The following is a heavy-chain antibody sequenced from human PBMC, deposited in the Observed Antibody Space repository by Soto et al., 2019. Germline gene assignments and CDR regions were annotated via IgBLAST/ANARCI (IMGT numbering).Heavy chain of an antibody. Sequence: SVKVSCKASGGTFSSYAISWVRQAPGQGLEWMGGIIPIFGTANYAQKFQGRVTITADESTSTAYMELSSLRSEDTAVYYCAREGNGQQLVRYWFDPWGQGTLVTVSS. CDR1: GGTFSSYA. CDR2: IIPIFGTA. D-gene: IGHD6-13*01. CDR3: AREGNGQQLVRYWFDP. V-gene: IGHV1-69*13. J-gene: IGHJ5*02.